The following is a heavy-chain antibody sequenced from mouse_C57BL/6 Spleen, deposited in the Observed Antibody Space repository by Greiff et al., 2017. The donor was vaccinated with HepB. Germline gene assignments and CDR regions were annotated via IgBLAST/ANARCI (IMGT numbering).Heavy chain of an antibody. V-gene: IGHV1-63*01. Sequence: QVQLKESGAELVRPGTSVKMSCKASGYTFTNYWIGWAKQRPGHGLEWIGDIYPGGGYTNYNEKFKGKATLTADKSSSTAYMQFSSLTSEDSAIYYCARGDYYGSFYYAMDYWGQGTSVTVSS. J-gene: IGHJ4*01. D-gene: IGHD1-1*01. CDR2: IYPGGGYT. CDR1: GYTFTNYW. CDR3: ARGDYYGSFYYAMDY.